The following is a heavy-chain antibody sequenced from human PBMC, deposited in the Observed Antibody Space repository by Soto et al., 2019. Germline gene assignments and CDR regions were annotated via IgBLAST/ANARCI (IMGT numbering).Heavy chain of an antibody. CDR2: IYYSGST. V-gene: IGHV4-59*01. CDR3: ARAPQYYDYVWGSYQGFFDY. Sequence: KPSETLSLTCTVSGGSISSYYWSWIRQPPGKGLEWIGYIYYSGSTNYNPSLKSRVTISVDTSKNQFSLKLSSVTAADTAVYYCARAPQYYDYVWGSYQGFFDYWGQGTLVTVS. D-gene: IGHD3-16*02. J-gene: IGHJ4*02. CDR1: GGSISSYY.